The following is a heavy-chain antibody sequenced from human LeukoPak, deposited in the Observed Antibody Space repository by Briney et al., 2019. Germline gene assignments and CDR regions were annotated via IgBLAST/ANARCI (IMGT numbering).Heavy chain of an antibody. CDR2: ISDDGSNE. CDR1: GFTFSSFG. D-gene: IGHD3-10*01. J-gene: IGHJ3*02. Sequence: GGSLRLSCAASGFTFSSFGMHWVRQAPGKGLEGVALISDDGSNEYYADSVKGRFTISRDNSENTLYLQMNSLRAEDTAVYYCAKGLRSGTYYNAFHIWGQGTMVTVSS. CDR3: AKGLRSGTYYNAFHI. V-gene: IGHV3-30*18.